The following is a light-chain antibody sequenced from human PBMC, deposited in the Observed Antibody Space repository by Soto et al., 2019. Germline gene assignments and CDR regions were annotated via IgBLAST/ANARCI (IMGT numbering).Light chain of an antibody. CDR3: QQYGSSPLT. V-gene: IGKV3-20*01. CDR1: QSVSGRY. Sequence: EIVLTQSPGTLSLSPGERATLSCRASQSVSGRYLAWYQQKPGQAPRLLIYGASSRATGIPDRFSGSLSGTDFTLTISLLEHEDFAVYYCQQYGSSPLTFGGGTKVEIK. J-gene: IGKJ4*01. CDR2: GAS.